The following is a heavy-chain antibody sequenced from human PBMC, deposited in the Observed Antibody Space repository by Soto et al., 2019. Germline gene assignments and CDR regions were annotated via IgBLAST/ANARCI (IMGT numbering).Heavy chain of an antibody. J-gene: IGHJ6*02. CDR3: ARDLPYLRFLEWLPTPQGMDV. Sequence: ASVKVSCKASGYTFTGYYMHWVRQAPGQGLEWMGWINPNSGGTNYAQKFQGRVTMTRDTSISTAYMELSRLRSDDTAVYYCARDLPYLRFLEWLPTPQGMDVWGQGTTVTVSS. CDR2: INPNSGGT. D-gene: IGHD3-3*01. V-gene: IGHV1-2*02. CDR1: GYTFTGYY.